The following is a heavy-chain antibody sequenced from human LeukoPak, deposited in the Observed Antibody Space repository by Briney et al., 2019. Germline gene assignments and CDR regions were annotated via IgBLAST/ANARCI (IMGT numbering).Heavy chain of an antibody. CDR3: ARQDTPHGNFDY. CDR2: IGTAGDT. J-gene: IGHJ4*02. V-gene: IGHV3-13*01. Sequence: GGSLRLSCAASGFTLSSYAMHWVRQPAGKGLEWVSAIGTAGDTFYPGSVKGRFTISRENAKKSLFLQMNSLRAEDTAVYYCARQDTPHGNFDYWGQGTLVTVSS. CDR1: GFTLSSYA. D-gene: IGHD1-26*01.